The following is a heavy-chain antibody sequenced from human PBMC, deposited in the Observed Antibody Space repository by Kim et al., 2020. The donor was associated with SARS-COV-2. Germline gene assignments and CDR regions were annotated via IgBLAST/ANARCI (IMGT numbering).Heavy chain of an antibody. J-gene: IGHJ3*02. V-gene: IGHV5-51*01. Sequence: RYSPSFQGQVTISADKSISTAYLQWSSLKASDTAMYYCARPGIADAFDIWGQGTMVTVSS. CDR3: ARPGIADAFDI. D-gene: IGHD6-13*01.